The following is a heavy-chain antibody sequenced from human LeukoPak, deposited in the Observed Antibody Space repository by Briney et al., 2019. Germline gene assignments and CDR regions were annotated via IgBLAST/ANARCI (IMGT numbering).Heavy chain of an antibody. V-gene: IGHV1-8*01. CDR3: ARAFSPYYDYVWGSYRYRSFDY. CDR1: GYTFTSYD. J-gene: IGHJ4*02. CDR2: MNPNSGNT. D-gene: IGHD3-16*02. Sequence: ASVKASCKASGYTFTSYDINWVRQATGQGLEWMGWMNPNSGNTGYAQKFQGRVTMTRNTSISTAYMELSSLRSEDTAVYYCARAFSPYYDYVWGSYRYRSFDYWGQGTLVTVSS.